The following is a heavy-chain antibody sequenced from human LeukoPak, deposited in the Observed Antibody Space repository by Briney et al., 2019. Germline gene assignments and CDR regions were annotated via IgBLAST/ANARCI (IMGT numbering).Heavy chain of an antibody. V-gene: IGHV6-1*01. CDR3: ARDSGNYSPYFDY. Sequence: SQTLSLTCAISGDTLSSNNGAWNWIRQSPSRGLEWLGRTYYRSKWYNDYALSVRNRITINPDTSKNQFSLQLNSVTPEDTAVYYCARDSGNYSPYFDYWGQGILVTVSS. D-gene: IGHD3-10*01. J-gene: IGHJ4*02. CDR2: TYYRSKWYN. CDR1: GDTLSSNNGA.